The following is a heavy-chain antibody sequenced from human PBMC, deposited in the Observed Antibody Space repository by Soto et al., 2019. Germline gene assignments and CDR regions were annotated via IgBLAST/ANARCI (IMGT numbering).Heavy chain of an antibody. CDR2: IIPIFGTA. V-gene: IGHV1-69*13. CDR3: ARMVATDYYYYGMDV. J-gene: IGHJ6*02. Sequence: GAAVKVSCKASGCTFSSYAISWVRQATGQGLEWMGGIIPIFGTANYAQKFQGRVTITADESTSTAYMELSSLRSEDTAVYYCARMVATDYYYYGMDVWGQGTTVTVSS. D-gene: IGHD5-12*01. CDR1: GCTFSSYA.